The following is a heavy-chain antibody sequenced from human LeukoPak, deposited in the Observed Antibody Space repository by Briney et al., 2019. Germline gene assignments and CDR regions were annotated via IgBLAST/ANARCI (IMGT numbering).Heavy chain of an antibody. CDR1: GGTFISYA. CDR2: IIPIFGTA. V-gene: IGHV1-69*06. D-gene: IGHD3-10*01. Sequence: GASVTVSFKASGGTFISYAINWVRQAPGQGLEWMGGIIPIFGTANYAQKFQGRVTITADKSTSTAYMELSSLRSEDTAVYYCARDLERAYGSVSYAVSDPWGQGTLVTVSS. CDR3: ARDLERAYGSVSYAVSDP. J-gene: IGHJ5*02.